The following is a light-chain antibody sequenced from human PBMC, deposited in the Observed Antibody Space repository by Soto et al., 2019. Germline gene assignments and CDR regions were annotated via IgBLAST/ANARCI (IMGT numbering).Light chain of an antibody. CDR2: AAS. CDR1: QSISNY. V-gene: IGKV1-39*01. Sequence: DIQMTQSPSPLSASVGDRVTITCRASQSISNYLNWYQQKPGKAPKLLMYAASSLQSGVPSRFSGSGSGTDFTLTISSLQPEDFATYYCQQSYSTPRTFGQGTMVEIK. CDR3: QQSYSTPRT. J-gene: IGKJ1*01.